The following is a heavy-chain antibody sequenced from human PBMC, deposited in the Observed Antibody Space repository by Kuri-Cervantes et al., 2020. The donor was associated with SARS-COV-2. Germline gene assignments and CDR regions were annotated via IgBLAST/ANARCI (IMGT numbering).Heavy chain of an antibody. Sequence: GGSLRLSCSASGFTFSSYAMHWVRQAPGKGLEYVSAISSNGGSTYYADSVKGRFTISRDNSKNTLYLQMSSLRAEDTAVYYCAREPSGDGYYYYYYGMDVWGQGTTVTVSS. V-gene: IGHV3-64D*08. J-gene: IGHJ6*02. CDR1: GFTFSSYA. D-gene: IGHD3-10*01. CDR2: ISSNGGST. CDR3: AREPSGDGYYYYYYGMDV.